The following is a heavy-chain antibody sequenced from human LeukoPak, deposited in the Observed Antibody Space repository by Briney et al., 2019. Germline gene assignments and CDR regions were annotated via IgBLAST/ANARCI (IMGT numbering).Heavy chain of an antibody. Sequence: GGSLRLSCAASGFTFSSYAMSWVRQAPGKGLEWVSAISGSGGSTYYADSVKGRFTISRDNSKNTLCLQMNSLRAEDTAVYYCAKGTYGSGSYRRFDPWGQGTLVTVSS. D-gene: IGHD3-10*01. CDR1: GFTFSSYA. CDR3: AKGTYGSGSYRRFDP. V-gene: IGHV3-23*01. J-gene: IGHJ5*02. CDR2: ISGSGGST.